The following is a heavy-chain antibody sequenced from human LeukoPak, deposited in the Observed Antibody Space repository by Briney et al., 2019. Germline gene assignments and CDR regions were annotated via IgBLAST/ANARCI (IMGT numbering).Heavy chain of an antibody. V-gene: IGHV1-46*01. Sequence: ASVKVSCKASGYTLTSYGISWVRQAPGQGLEWMGIINPSGGSTSYARKFQGRVTMTRDTSTSTVYMELSSLRSEDTAVYYCARGSSLLYYYGMDVWGQGTTVTVSS. J-gene: IGHJ6*02. CDR1: GYTLTSYG. CDR3: ARGSSLLYYYGMDV. CDR2: INPSGGST. D-gene: IGHD2-2*01.